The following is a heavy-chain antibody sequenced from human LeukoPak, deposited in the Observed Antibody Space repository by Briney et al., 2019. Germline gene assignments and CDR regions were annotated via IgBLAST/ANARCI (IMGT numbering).Heavy chain of an antibody. J-gene: IGHJ4*02. CDR2: INWNGGST. D-gene: IGHD1-7*01. Sequence: GGSLRLSCAASGFTLDDYGMSWVRQAPGKGLEWVSGINWNGGSTGYADSVKGRSTISRDNAKNSLYLQMNSLRAEDTALYYCARDRGTGTTDFDYWGQGTLVTVSS. CDR1: GFTLDDYG. V-gene: IGHV3-20*04. CDR3: ARDRGTGTTDFDY.